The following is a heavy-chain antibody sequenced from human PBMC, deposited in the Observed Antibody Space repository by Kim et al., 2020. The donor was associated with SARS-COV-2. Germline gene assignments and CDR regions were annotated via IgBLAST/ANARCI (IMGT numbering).Heavy chain of an antibody. CDR2: IKSKADGRTT. CDR3: TTVTTVTYVDY. Sequence: GGSLRLSCAASGFTFNNAWMSWVRQAPGKGLEWVGRIKSKADGRTTDYAAPVKGRFTISRDDSYNTLSLQMNSLKTEDTAVYFCTTVTTVTYVDYWGQGT. J-gene: IGHJ4*02. CDR1: GFTFNNAW. V-gene: IGHV3-15*01. D-gene: IGHD4-17*01.